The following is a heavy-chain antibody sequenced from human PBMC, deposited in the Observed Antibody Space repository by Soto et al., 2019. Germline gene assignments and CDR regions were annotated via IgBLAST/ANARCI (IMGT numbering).Heavy chain of an antibody. CDR2: INSYGSST. J-gene: IGHJ3*02. CDR1: GFTFSNYW. V-gene: IGHV3-74*01. D-gene: IGHD4-17*01. CDR3: ARGATGDYVFAFDI. Sequence: EVQLVESGGGLVQPGGSLRLSFAASGFTFSNYWMHWVRQAPGKGLVWVSRINSYGSSTTYADSVKGRFTISRDNANTTLYLQMNSLSAEDTAVHYCARGATGDYVFAFDIWGQGTMVTVSS.